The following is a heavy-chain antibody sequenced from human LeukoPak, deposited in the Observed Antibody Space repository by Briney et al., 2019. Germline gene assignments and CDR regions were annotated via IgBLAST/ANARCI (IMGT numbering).Heavy chain of an antibody. CDR2: INSNSVGT. V-gene: IGHV1-2*02. J-gene: IGHJ4*02. Sequence: ASVKVSCMASGYTFTGYYMHWVRQAPGQGLEWMGWINSNSVGTNYAQKFQGRVTMTRDTSISTAYMELSRLRSDDTAVYYCARDDLTSRGYDFWSGYYTVGANYFDYWGQGTLVTVSS. D-gene: IGHD3-3*01. CDR1: GYTFTGYY. CDR3: ARDDLTSRGYDFWSGYYTVGANYFDY.